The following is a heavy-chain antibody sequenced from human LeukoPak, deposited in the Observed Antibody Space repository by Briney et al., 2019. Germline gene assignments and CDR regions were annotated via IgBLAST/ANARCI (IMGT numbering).Heavy chain of an antibody. CDR1: GFTFSSYS. J-gene: IGHJ4*02. Sequence: GGSLRLSCAASGFTFSSYSMNWVRQAPGKGLEWVSYISSSSSYTNYADSVKGRFTISRDNAKNSLYLQMNSLRAEDTAVYYCASILGDVNYGYYFDYWGQGTLVTVSS. V-gene: IGHV3-21*05. CDR2: ISSSSSYT. D-gene: IGHD4-11*01. CDR3: ASILGDVNYGYYFDY.